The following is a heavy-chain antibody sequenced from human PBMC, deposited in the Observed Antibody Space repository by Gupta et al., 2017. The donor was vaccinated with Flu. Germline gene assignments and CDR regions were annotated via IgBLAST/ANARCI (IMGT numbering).Heavy chain of an antibody. V-gene: IGHV3-7*01. J-gene: IGHJ3*02. CDR2: INPDGSTT. CDR1: GCTFRNSW. CDR3: VRDPESSAIDI. Sequence: EVQLVEAGVDLGQPGGSLRLACVASGCTFRNSWMTWVRQAPRPGLELVANINPDGSTTNYVDSVKGRFTIARDNVKNSVYLQMNSLRVDDTATYYCVRDPESSAIDIWGQGTMVTVSS.